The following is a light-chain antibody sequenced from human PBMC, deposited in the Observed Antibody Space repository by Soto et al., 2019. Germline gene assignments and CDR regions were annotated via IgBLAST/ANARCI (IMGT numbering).Light chain of an antibody. Sequence: EIVMTQSPATLSVSPGEIATLSCRASQSISSNLAWYQQKPVQAPSLLLYGASTRATGIPARFSGSGSGTDVTLTISSLPSEDFAVYYCHQYNNWPSGTFGQGTKLESK. CDR1: QSISSN. J-gene: IGKJ2*02. V-gene: IGKV3-15*01. CDR3: HQYNNWPSGT. CDR2: GAS.